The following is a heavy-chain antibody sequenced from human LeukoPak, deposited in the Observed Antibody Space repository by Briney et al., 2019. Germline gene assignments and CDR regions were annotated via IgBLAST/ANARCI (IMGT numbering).Heavy chain of an antibody. J-gene: IGHJ3*02. CDR3: ARGAGSTISNDAFDM. CDR1: GGSIGTYY. CDR2: IYYNGYT. Sequence: SETLSLTCTVSGGSIGTYYWSWIRQPPGKGLEWIGYIYYNGYTDYNPSLKSRVTISIHTSKNQFSLNLSSVTAADTAVYYCARGAGSTISNDAFDMWGQGTMVSVSS. V-gene: IGHV4-59*12. D-gene: IGHD5-24*01.